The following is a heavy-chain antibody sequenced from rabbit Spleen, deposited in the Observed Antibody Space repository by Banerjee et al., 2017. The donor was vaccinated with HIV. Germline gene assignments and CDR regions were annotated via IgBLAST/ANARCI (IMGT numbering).Heavy chain of an antibody. CDR1: GFSFSSGYY. CDR2: INVYTGKP. V-gene: IGHV1S45*01. Sequence: QEQLVESGGGLVKPEGSLKLTCTASGFSFSSGYYMCWVRQPPGKGLQWIACINVYTGKPVYATWAKGRFTISRTSSTTVTLQMTSLTAADTATYFCARDLVAVIGWNFNLWGPGTLVTVS. J-gene: IGHJ4*01. CDR3: ARDLVAVIGWNFNL. D-gene: IGHD1-1*01.